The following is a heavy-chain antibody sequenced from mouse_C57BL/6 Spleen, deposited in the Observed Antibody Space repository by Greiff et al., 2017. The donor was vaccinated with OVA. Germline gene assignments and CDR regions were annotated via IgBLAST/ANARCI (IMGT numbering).Heavy chain of an antibody. CDR3: ASPVERYFDY. V-gene: IGHV1-22*01. CDR1: GYTFTDYN. CDR2: INPNNGGT. Sequence: EVKLVESGPELVKPGASVKMSCKASGYTFTDYNMHWVKQSHGKSLEWIGYINPNNGGTSYNQKFKGKATLTVNKSSSTAYMELRSLTSEDSAVYYCASPVERYFDYWGQGTTLTVSS. J-gene: IGHJ2*01.